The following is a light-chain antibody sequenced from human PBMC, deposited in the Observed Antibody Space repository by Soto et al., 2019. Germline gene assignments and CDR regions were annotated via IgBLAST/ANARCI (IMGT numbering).Light chain of an antibody. CDR2: DAS. CDR3: QQYSDYSAHGLT. Sequence: DVQMTQSPSTLSASVGDRVTITCRASQSISNWLAWYQQKPGKAPKLLISDASSLHSGVPSRFSGYASGTEFTLTITSVQPDDFATYYCQQYSDYSAHGLTFGGGTKADIK. V-gene: IGKV1-5*01. CDR1: QSISNW. J-gene: IGKJ4*01.